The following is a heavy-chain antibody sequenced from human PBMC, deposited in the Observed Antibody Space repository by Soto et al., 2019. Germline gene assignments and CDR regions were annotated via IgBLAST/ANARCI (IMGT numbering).Heavy chain of an antibody. CDR1: GCTFSSYA. CDR3: ASGSYREYYFDY. D-gene: IGHD1-26*01. CDR2: IIPIFGTA. V-gene: IGHV1-69*13. Sequence: ASVKVSCKASGCTFSSYAISWVRQAPGQGLEWMGGIIPIFGTANYAQKFQGRVTITADESTSTAYMELSSLRSEDTAVYYCASGSYREYYFDYWGQGTLVTVSS. J-gene: IGHJ4*02.